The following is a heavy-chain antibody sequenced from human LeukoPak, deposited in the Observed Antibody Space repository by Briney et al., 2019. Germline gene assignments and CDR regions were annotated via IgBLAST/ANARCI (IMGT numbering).Heavy chain of an antibody. CDR1: NASISNSY. CDR3: ARRGNSPDY. CDR2: IYSSGSA. J-gene: IGHJ4*02. D-gene: IGHD4-23*01. V-gene: IGHV4-59*01. Sequence: SETLSLTCTVSNASISNSYWSWIRQYPGKGLEWIGYIYSSGSANYNPSLKSRVTMSVDTSMNQFSLQLTSVTAADTAIYYCARRGNSPDYWGQGTLVTVSS.